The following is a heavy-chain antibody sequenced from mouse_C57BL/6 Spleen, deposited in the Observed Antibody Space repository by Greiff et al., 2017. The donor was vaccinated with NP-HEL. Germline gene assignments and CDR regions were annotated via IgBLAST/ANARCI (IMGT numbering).Heavy chain of an antibody. J-gene: IGHJ4*01. V-gene: IGHV1-4*01. CDR3: ARSSTYYYGSRGYYAMDY. CDR2: INPSSGYT. Sequence: QVQLKQSGAELARPGASVKMSCKASGYTFTSYTMHWVKQRPGQGLEWIGYINPSSGYTKYNQKFKDKATLTADKSSSTAYMQLSSLTSEDSAVYYCARSSTYYYGSRGYYAMDYWGQGTSVTVSS. D-gene: IGHD1-1*01. CDR1: GYTFTSYT.